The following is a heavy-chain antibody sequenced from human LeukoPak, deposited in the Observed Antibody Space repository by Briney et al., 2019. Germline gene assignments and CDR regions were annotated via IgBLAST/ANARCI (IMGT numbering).Heavy chain of an antibody. CDR1: GGSISSGGYS. J-gene: IGHJ6*02. D-gene: IGHD4-17*01. CDR2: IYHSGST. CDR3: ARPTYGDYGYGMDV. V-gene: IGHV4-30-2*03. Sequence: PSQTLSLTCAVSGGSISSGGYSWSWIRQPSGKGLEWIGYIYHSGSTYYNPSLKSRVTIFVDTSKNQFSLKLSSVTAADTAVYYCARPTYGDYGYGMDVWGQGTTVTVSS.